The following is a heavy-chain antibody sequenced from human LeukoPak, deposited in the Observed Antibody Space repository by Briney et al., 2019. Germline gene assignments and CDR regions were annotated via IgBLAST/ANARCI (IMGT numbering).Heavy chain of an antibody. D-gene: IGHD6-13*01. V-gene: IGHV1-46*01. CDR3: ARGRGSIAAAAYFDY. CDR1: GYTFTSYY. J-gene: IGHJ4*02. Sequence: ASVKASCKASGYTFTSYYMHWVRQAPGQGLEWMGIINPSGGSTSYAQKFQGRVTMTRDMSTSTVYMELSSLRSEDTAVYYCARGRGSIAAAAYFDYWGQGTLVTVSS. CDR2: INPSGGST.